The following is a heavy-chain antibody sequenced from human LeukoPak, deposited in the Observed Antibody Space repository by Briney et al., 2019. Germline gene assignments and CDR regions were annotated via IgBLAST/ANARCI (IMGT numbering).Heavy chain of an antibody. CDR1: GGSISSSSYY. CDR2: IYYSGST. Sequence: SETLPLTCTVSGGSISSSSYYWGWIRQPPGKGLEWIGYIYYSGSTNYNPSLKSRVTISVDTSKNQFSLKLSSVTAADTAVYYCARSQDSSGYYDYFDYWGQGTLVTVSS. D-gene: IGHD3-22*01. J-gene: IGHJ4*02. V-gene: IGHV4-61*05. CDR3: ARSQDSSGYYDYFDY.